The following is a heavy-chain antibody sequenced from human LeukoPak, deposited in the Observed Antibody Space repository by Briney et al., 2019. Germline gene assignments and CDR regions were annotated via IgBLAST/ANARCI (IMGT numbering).Heavy chain of an antibody. CDR2: IYYSGST. CDR3: ARVPPVDTAMVTDYYGMDV. CDR1: GGSISSYY. J-gene: IGHJ6*02. Sequence: SETLSLTCSVSGGSISSYYWSWIRQPPGKGLEWIGYIYYSGSTNYNPSLKSRVTISVDTSKNQFSLKLSSVTAADTAVYYCARVPPVDTAMVTDYYGMDVWGQGTAVTVSS. V-gene: IGHV4-59*01. D-gene: IGHD5-18*01.